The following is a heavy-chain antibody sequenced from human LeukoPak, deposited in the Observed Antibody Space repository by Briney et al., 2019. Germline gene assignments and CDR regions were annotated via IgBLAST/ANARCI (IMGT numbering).Heavy chain of an antibody. Sequence: SETLSLTCAVYGGSFSGYYWSWIRQPPGKGLEWIGEINHSGSTNYNPSLKSRVTISVDTSKNQFSPKLSSVTAADTAVYYCARARMATITGYYYYMDVWGKGTTVTVSS. J-gene: IGHJ6*03. D-gene: IGHD5-24*01. CDR3: ARARMATITGYYYYMDV. CDR1: GGSFSGYY. CDR2: INHSGST. V-gene: IGHV4-34*01.